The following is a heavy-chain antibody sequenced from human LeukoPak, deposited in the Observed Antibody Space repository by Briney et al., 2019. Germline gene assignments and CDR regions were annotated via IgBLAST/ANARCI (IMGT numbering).Heavy chain of an antibody. CDR1: GFTFDDYG. J-gene: IGHJ4*02. D-gene: IGHD1-1*01. CDR2: ISGSGGST. Sequence: GGSLRLSCAASGFTFDDYGMSWVRQAPGKGLEWVSAISGSGGSTYYADSVKGRFTISRDNSKNTLYLQMNSLRAEDTAVYYCAKDLAVQTDYWGQGTLVTVSS. CDR3: AKDLAVQTDY. V-gene: IGHV3-23*01.